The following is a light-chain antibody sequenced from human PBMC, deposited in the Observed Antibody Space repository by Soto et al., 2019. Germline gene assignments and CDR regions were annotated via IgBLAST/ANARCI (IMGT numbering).Light chain of an antibody. J-gene: IGKJ5*01. CDR1: QTISTY. CDR3: QHSFSNPYT. Sequence: DIQMTQSPSSLSASVGDRVTITCRASQTISTYLNWYQHKPGTAPKLLIYGASSLQGGVPSRFSGIGSGTDFTLTINSLQPEDFATYYCQHSFSNPYTFGQGTRLEIK. V-gene: IGKV1-39*01. CDR2: GAS.